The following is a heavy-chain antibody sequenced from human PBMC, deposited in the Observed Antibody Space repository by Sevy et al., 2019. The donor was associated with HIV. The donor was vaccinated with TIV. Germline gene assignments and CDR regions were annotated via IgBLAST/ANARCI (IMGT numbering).Heavy chain of an antibody. CDR2: ISYDGSNK. CDR1: GFTFSSYA. CDR3: ARDLVRRDLIVATMGFDY. Sequence: GGSLRLSCAASGFTFSSYAMHWVRQAPGKGLEWVAVISYDGSNKYYADSVKGRFTISRDNSKNTLYLQMNSLRAEDTAVYYCARDLVRRDLIVATMGFDYWGQGTLVTVSS. V-gene: IGHV3-30-3*01. D-gene: IGHD5-12*01. J-gene: IGHJ4*02.